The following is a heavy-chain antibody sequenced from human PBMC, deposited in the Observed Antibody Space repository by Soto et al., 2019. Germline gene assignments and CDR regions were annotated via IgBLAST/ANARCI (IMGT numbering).Heavy chain of an antibody. Sequence: QVQLVQSGAEVKEPGASVRVSCKASGYTLINYDIIWVRQATGQGLEWMGWMNPGSGKTGYANKFEGRVTMTRDASTSTAHLELSRLTSEDTAVYYCARMASFGTLNWFDPWGQGTLVTVSS. D-gene: IGHD3-16*01. J-gene: IGHJ5*02. CDR2: MNPGSGKT. CDR1: GYTLINYD. V-gene: IGHV1-8*02. CDR3: ARMASFGTLNWFDP.